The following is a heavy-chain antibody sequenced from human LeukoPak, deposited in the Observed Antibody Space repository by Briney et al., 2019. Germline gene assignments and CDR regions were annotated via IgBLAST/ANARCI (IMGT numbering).Heavy chain of an antibody. D-gene: IGHD3-22*01. CDR1: GGSISNGGYY. CDR2: IYYSGST. Sequence: PSETLSLTCTVSGGSISNGGYYWSWIRQHPGKGLEWIGYIYYSGSTYYNPSLKSRVTISVDTSKNQFSLKLSSVTAADTAVYYCARVLPTGYYDSSGYPDYWGQGTLVTVSS. V-gene: IGHV4-31*03. CDR3: ARVLPTGYYDSSGYPDY. J-gene: IGHJ4*02.